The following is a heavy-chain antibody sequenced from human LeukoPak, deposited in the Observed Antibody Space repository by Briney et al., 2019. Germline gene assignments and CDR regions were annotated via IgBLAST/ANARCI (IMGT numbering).Heavy chain of an antibody. CDR1: GFTFRIHW. V-gene: IGHV3-30*18. D-gene: IGHD3-9*01. J-gene: IGHJ4*02. Sequence: GGSLRLSCAASGFTFRIHWLSWVRQAPGKGLEWVAVISYDGSNKYYADSVKGRFTISRDNSKNTLYLQMNSLRAEDTAVYYCAKPSILTGYYPSFDYWGQGTLVTVSS. CDR2: ISYDGSNK. CDR3: AKPSILTGYYPSFDY.